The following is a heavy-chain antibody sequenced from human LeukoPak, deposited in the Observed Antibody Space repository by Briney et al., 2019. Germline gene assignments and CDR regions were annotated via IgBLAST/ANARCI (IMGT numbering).Heavy chain of an antibody. CDR3: ARVRFGELLSFDFDY. V-gene: IGHV4-39*01. Sequence: TSETLSLTCTVSGGSISSSSYYWGWIRQPPGKGLEWIGSIYYSGSTYYNPSLKSRVTIFVDTSKNQFSLKLSSVTAADTAVYYCARVRFGELLSFDFDYWGQGTLVTVSS. D-gene: IGHD3-10*01. CDR1: GGSISSSSYY. J-gene: IGHJ4*02. CDR2: IYYSGST.